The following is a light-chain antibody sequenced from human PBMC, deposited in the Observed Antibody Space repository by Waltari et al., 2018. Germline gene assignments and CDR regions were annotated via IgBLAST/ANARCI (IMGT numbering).Light chain of an antibody. J-gene: IGLJ3*02. CDR3: CSYVQRDIWL. CDR1: TSGSGISDF. CDR2: EVI. V-gene: IGLV2-23*02. Sequence: QSALTQPASVSGAPGQSITISCTATTSGSGISDFVFWYQHHPGTVPKLLIYEVIKRLSNISDLVTGSKSRNTASLSISGLQADYEVDYYCCSYVQRDIWLFGRGTMVTVL.